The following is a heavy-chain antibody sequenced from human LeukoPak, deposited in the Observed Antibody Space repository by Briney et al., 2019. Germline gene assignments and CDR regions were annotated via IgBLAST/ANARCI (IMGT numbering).Heavy chain of an antibody. CDR1: GFTFSSYW. Sequence: GGSLRLSCAASGFTFSSYWMSWVRQAQGKGLERVANIKQDGSEKYYVDSVKGRFTISRDNAENSLYLQMNSLRAEDTAVYYCARDRGYDFWSGYYNHYYYGMDVWGQGTTVTVSS. J-gene: IGHJ6*02. V-gene: IGHV3-7*01. CDR3: ARDRGYDFWSGYYNHYYYGMDV. CDR2: IKQDGSEK. D-gene: IGHD3-3*01.